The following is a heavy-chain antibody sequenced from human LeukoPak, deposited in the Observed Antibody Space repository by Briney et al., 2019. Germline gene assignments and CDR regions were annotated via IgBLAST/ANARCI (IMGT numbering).Heavy chain of an antibody. CDR3: ARWNDAFDM. V-gene: IGHV4-4*07. CDR1: GGSISGWY. CDR2: LYSTGGT. J-gene: IGHJ3*02. Sequence: SETLSLTCTVSGGSISGWYWSWIRQPAGKGLEWIGRLYSTGGTIYNPSLKSRVTMSVDTSKDHFSLKLSSVTAADTAVYYCARWNDAFDMWGQGTMVTVSS. D-gene: IGHD1-1*01.